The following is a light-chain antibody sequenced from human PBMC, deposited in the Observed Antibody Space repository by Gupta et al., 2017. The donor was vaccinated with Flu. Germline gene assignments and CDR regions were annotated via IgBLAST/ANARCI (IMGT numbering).Light chain of an antibody. CDR2: DNS. V-gene: IGLV1-51*01. Sequence: KDTIWCSGSRYNIENNSVSWYQQHPGKAPVLLIYDNSKRPSGIPDRFSGSKSDTSATLTISGLEAGDEADYYCEMWDSSSGDVLFGGGTKLTVL. CDR3: EMWDSSSGDVL. CDR1: RYNIENNS. J-gene: IGLJ3*02.